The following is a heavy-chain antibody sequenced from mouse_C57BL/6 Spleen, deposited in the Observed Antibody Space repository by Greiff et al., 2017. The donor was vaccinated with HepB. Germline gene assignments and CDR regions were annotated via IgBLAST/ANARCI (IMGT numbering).Heavy chain of an antibody. D-gene: IGHD2-2*01. CDR1: GYAFSSSW. Sequence: QVQLQQSGPELVKPGASVKISCKASGYAFSSSWMNWVKQRPGKGLEWIGRIYPGDGDTNYNGKFKGKATLTADKSSSTAYMQLSSLTSEDSAVYFCARGSYYGSNVDVWGTGTTVTVSS. V-gene: IGHV1-82*01. J-gene: IGHJ1*03. CDR3: ARGSYYGSNVDV. CDR2: IYPGDGDT.